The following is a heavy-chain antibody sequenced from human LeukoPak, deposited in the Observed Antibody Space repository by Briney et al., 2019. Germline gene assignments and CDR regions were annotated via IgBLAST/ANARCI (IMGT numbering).Heavy chain of an antibody. CDR3: VRASVDTGGAFDV. V-gene: IGHV4-30-4*01. J-gene: IGHJ3*01. CDR1: GGSISSGDYY. Sequence: SETLSLTCTVSGGSISSGDYYWSWIRQPPGKGLEWIGYIYYSGSTYYNPSLKSRVTISVDASKNQFSLKLSSVTAADTAVYYCVRASVDTGGAFDVWGQGTVVTVSS. D-gene: IGHD2-8*02. CDR2: IYYSGST.